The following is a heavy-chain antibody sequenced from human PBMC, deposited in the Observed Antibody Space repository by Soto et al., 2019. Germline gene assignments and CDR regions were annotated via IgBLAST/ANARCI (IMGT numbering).Heavy chain of an antibody. J-gene: IGHJ6*03. D-gene: IGHD3-3*01. Sequence: GGSLRLSCAASGFTISTYDMHWVRQVTGKGLEWVSGIAAAGGTYYSDSVKGRFTISRENGKNSVYLQMNSLRAEDTAVYYCTRSYYDFWSGYYGPDYYYYYMDVWGKGTTVTVSS. CDR3: TRSYYDFWSGYYGPDYYYYYMDV. CDR1: GFTISTYD. V-gene: IGHV3-13*01. CDR2: IAAAGGT.